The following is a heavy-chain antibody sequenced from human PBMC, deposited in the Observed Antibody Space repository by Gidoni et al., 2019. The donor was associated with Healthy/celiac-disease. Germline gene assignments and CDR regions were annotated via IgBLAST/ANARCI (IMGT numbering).Heavy chain of an antibody. CDR2: IIPILGIA. CDR3: AREAYYDSSGNFQH. Sequence: QVQLVQSGAEVKKPGSSVKVSCKASGGTFSSYTISWVRQAPGQGLEWMGRIIPILGIANYAQKFQGRVTITADKSTSTAYMELSSLRSEDTAVYYCAREAYYDSSGNFQHWGQGTLVTVSS. J-gene: IGHJ1*01. V-gene: IGHV1-69*08. D-gene: IGHD3-22*01. CDR1: GGTFSSYT.